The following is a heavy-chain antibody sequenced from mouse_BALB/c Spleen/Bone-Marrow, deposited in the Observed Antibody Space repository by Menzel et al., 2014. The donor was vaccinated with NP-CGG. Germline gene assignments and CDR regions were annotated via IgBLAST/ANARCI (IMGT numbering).Heavy chain of an antibody. Sequence: LQESGPELMKPGASVKISCKASGYLFTSYYMHWVKQSHGESLEWIGYFDPFNGGTSYNQKSKGKATLTVDKSSSTAYMHLSSLTSEDSAVYFCARSYDGYPYAMNYWGQGTSVTVSS. D-gene: IGHD2-3*01. CDR1: GYLFTSYY. J-gene: IGHJ4*01. CDR3: ARSYDGYPYAMNY. CDR2: FDPFNGGT. V-gene: IGHV1S135*01.